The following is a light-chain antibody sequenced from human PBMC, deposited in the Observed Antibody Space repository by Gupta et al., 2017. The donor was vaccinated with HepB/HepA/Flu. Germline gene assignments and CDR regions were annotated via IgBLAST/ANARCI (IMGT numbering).Light chain of an antibody. V-gene: IGKV3-11*01. CDR3: HQRSYWPWT. CDR1: QSININ. J-gene: IGKJ1*01. CDR2: ERS. Sequence: EIALTQSPATLSLSPGERATLSCRASQSININLAWYQQKPGQAPSLVMYERSNRATGIPARFSGSGSGTDFALTISSLEPEDFAVYYCHQRSYWPWTFGQGTKFEIK.